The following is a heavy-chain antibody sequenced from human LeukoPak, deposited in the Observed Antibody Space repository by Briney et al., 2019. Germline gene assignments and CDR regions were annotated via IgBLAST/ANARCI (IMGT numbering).Heavy chain of an antibody. Sequence: ASVTVSCKASGYTFINYDIRWVRQAPGQGLEWMGWISGSKGNTNYAQKFQGRVTMTTDTSTSTAYMELRSLRSDDTAVYFCAREVTHHVYYGMDVWGQGTTVTVSS. CDR1: GYTFINYD. J-gene: IGHJ6*02. V-gene: IGHV1-18*01. D-gene: IGHD4-11*01. CDR3: AREVTHHVYYGMDV. CDR2: ISGSKGNT.